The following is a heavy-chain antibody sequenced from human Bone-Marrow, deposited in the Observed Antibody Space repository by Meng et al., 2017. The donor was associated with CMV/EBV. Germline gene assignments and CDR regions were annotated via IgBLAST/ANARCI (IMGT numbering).Heavy chain of an antibody. Sequence: GSLRLSCTVSGGSVSSGSYYWSWIRQPPGKGLEWIGYIYYSGSTNYNPSLKSRVTISVDTSKNQFSLKLSSVTAADTAVYYCARSSLYRRDAFDIWGQGTMVTVSS. CDR3: ARSSLYRRDAFDI. CDR1: GGSVSSGSYY. V-gene: IGHV4-61*01. CDR2: IYYSGST. D-gene: IGHD1-26*01. J-gene: IGHJ3*02.